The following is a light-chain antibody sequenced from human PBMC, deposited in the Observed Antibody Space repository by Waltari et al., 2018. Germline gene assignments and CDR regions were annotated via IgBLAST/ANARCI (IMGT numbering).Light chain of an antibody. Sequence: DIVLTQSPGTLSLSPGERATLSCRASQSVSSTSLSWYQQKRGQAPRLLIYGASTRATGIPDRFSGSGSGTDFTLTISRLEPEDFAVYYCQQYDSIVLTFGGGTKVEI. CDR3: QQYDSIVLT. V-gene: IGKV3-20*01. CDR2: GAS. J-gene: IGKJ4*01. CDR1: QSVSSTS.